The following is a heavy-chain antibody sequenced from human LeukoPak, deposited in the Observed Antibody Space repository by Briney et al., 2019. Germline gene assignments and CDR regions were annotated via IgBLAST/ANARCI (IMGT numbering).Heavy chain of an antibody. Sequence: GPTLVLPTQTLTLTCTFSEFSLSTSGVGRGWIRQPAGKALGSITLIYWNDDKRYSPSLKSRHTITNDTSKNQVVLTITNMDPVDTATYYCARFITMVRAVIQRDFDYWGQGTLVTVSS. J-gene: IGHJ4*02. CDR1: EFSLSTSGVG. CDR3: ARFITMVRAVIQRDFDY. D-gene: IGHD3-10*01. CDR2: IYWNDDK. V-gene: IGHV2-5*01.